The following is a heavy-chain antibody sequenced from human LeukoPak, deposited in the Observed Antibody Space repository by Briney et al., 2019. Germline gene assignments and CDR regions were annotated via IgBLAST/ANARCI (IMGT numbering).Heavy chain of an antibody. CDR2: ISYDGSNK. CDR3: AKDAWPYCSGGSCYFGSNWFDP. J-gene: IGHJ5*02. Sequence: PGGSLRLSCAASGFTFSSYGMHWVRQAPGKGLEWVAVISYDGSNKYYADSVKGRFTISRDNSKNTLYLQMNSLRAEDTAVYYCAKDAWPYCSGGSCYFGSNWFDPWGQGTLVTVSS. D-gene: IGHD2-15*01. V-gene: IGHV3-30*18. CDR1: GFTFSSYG.